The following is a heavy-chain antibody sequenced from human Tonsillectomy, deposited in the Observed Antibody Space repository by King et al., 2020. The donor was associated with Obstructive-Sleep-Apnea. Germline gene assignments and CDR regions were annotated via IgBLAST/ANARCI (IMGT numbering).Heavy chain of an antibody. D-gene: IGHD3-22*01. CDR1: GFTFSHAW. V-gene: IGHV3-15*01. CDR3: TTVPNYYDNSGLDY. Sequence: VQLVESGGGLVKPGGSLRLSCAASGFTFSHAWMSWVRQAPGKGLEWVGHIKSKNHGGTTDYAASGKGRFTISRDDSKSTVYLQMTGLKTEDTAVYYCTTVPNYYDNSGLDYWGQGTLVTVSS. CDR2: IKSKNHGGTT. J-gene: IGHJ4*02.